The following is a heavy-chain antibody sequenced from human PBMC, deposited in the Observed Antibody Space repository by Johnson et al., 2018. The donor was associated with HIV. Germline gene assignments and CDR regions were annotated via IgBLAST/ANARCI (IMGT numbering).Heavy chain of an antibody. CDR3: ARDESFRRYALTALDV. J-gene: IGHJ3*01. V-gene: IGHV3-7*05. CDR2: VKEDGREK. Sequence: VQLVESGGTLVQPGGSLRLSCTVSGFNIKTYWMTWVRQAPGKGLEWVANVKEDGREKDYLESVKGRITIVRDNAKNSLFLQMHSLRVEDTAVYYCARDESFRRYALTALDVWGQGTMFIVSS. CDR1: GFNIKTYW. D-gene: IGHD5-18*01.